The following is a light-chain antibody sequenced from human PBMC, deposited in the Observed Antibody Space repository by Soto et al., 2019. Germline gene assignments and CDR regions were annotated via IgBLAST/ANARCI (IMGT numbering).Light chain of an antibody. CDR2: GPS. CDR1: QSVNTN. Sequence: EIVMTQSPVTLSVSPGERATVSCKTSQSVNTNLAWYQQKPGQVPRLLIYGPSTRVIGIPDRFSGSGSGTEFTLTITSLQSEDFAVYYCHQYHEWPMTFGQGTRLEIK. V-gene: IGKV3-15*01. J-gene: IGKJ5*01. CDR3: HQYHEWPMT.